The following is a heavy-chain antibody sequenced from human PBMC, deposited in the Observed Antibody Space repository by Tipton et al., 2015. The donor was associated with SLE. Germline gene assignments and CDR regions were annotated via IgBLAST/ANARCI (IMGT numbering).Heavy chain of an antibody. V-gene: IGHV4-34*01. CDR1: GGSFSGYY. Sequence: TLSLTCAVYGGSFSGYYWSWIRQPPGKGLEWIGEINHSGSTNYNPSLKSRVTISVDTSKNQFSLKLSSVTAADTAVYYCARGLNALNYWGQGTPVTVSS. J-gene: IGHJ4*02. CDR3: ARGLNALNY. CDR2: INHSGST.